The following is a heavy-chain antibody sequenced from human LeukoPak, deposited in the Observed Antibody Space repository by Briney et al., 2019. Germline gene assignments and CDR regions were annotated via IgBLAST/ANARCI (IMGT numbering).Heavy chain of an antibody. CDR1: GYTFTSYA. V-gene: IGHV1-3*01. Sequence: GASVKVSCKASGYTFTSYAMHWVRQAPGQRLEWMGWINAGNGNTKYSQKFQGRVTITRDTSASTAYMELSSLRSEDTAVYYCARDRLYCSSTSCYQYFDYWGQGTLFTVSS. J-gene: IGHJ4*02. CDR3: ARDRLYCSSTSCYQYFDY. CDR2: INAGNGNT. D-gene: IGHD2-2*01.